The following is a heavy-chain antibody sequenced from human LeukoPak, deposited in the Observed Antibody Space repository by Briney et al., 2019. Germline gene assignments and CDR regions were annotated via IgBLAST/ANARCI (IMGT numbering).Heavy chain of an antibody. J-gene: IGHJ4*02. Sequence: SETLSLTCAVYGGSFSDYYWTWIRQPPGKGLEWIGEINHVETANYNPSLKSRVAISVDTSKSQFSLKLSSVTAADTAVYYCARDVGGNYQYFDYWGQGTLVTVSS. V-gene: IGHV4-34*01. CDR2: INHVETA. CDR1: GGSFSDYY. D-gene: IGHD4-11*01. CDR3: ARDVGGNYQYFDY.